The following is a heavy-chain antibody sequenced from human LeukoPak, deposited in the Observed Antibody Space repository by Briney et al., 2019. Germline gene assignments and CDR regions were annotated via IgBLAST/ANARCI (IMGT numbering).Heavy chain of an antibody. CDR1: GGSFSGYY. CDR3: ARREDCSSTSCYVDFDY. CDR2: INHSGST. V-gene: IGHV4-34*01. Sequence: PSETLSLTCAVYGGSFSGYYWSWIRQPPGKGLEWIGEINHSGSTNYNPSLKSRVTISVDTSKNQFSLKLSSVTAADTAMYYCARREDCSSTSCYVDFDYWGQGTLVTVSS. J-gene: IGHJ4*02. D-gene: IGHD2-2*01.